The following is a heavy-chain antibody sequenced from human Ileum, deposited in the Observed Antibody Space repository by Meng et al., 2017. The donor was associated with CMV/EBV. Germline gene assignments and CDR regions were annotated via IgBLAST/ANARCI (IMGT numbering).Heavy chain of an antibody. CDR3: ARDRAARPEY. D-gene: IGHD6-6*01. J-gene: IGHJ4*02. Sequence: QFDPQGAGPRLVKPSETLSLTVFVSAYSMNDINHVWDCIRQRPGKGLGWIGKINYRGDAFYNPALKSRVIISKDTSKNHFSLNVISVTAADTAVYYCARDRAARPEYWGRGLLVTVSS. CDR2: INYRGDA. V-gene: IGHV4-39*07. CDR1: AYSMNDINHV.